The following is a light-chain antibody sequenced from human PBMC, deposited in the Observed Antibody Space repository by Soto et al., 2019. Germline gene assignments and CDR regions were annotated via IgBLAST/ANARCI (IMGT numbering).Light chain of an antibody. CDR1: RSDLGGYNY. CDR3: LSYTTSATYV. Sequence: QSALTQPASVSGSPGQSITISCIGTRSDLGGYNYVSWYQQHPGKAPKVVIYEVTNRPSGVSNRFSGSKSGNTASLTISGLQAEDEADYYCLSYTTSATYVFGTGTKLTVL. J-gene: IGLJ1*01. V-gene: IGLV2-14*01. CDR2: EVT.